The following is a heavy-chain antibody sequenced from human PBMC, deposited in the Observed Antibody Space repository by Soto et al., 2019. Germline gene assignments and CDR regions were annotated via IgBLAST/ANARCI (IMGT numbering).Heavy chain of an antibody. CDR3: ASYSSSSGGYYYGMDV. D-gene: IGHD6-6*01. Sequence: QVQLVQSGAEVKKPGASVKVSCKASGYTFTSYYMHWVRQAPGQGLEWMGIINPSGGSTSYAQKFQGRVTMTRDTSTSTVSMELSSLRSEDTAVYYCASYSSSSGGYYYGMDVWGQGTTVTVSS. CDR2: INPSGGST. V-gene: IGHV1-46*01. J-gene: IGHJ6*02. CDR1: GYTFTSYY.